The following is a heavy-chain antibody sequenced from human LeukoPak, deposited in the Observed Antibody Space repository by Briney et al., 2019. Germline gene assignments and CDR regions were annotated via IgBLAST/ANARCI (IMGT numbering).Heavy chain of an antibody. CDR2: TYYRSKWYN. D-gene: IGHD1-7*01. V-gene: IGHV6-1*01. J-gene: IGHJ5*02. Sequence: SQTLSLTCATSGDXVSSNSAAWNWIRQSPSRSLEWLGRTYYRSKWYNDYAVSVKSRITINPDTSKNQFSLQLNSVTPEDTAVYYCARDTRRAGTNWFDPWGQGTLVTVSS. CDR1: GDXVSSNSAA. CDR3: ARDTRRAGTNWFDP.